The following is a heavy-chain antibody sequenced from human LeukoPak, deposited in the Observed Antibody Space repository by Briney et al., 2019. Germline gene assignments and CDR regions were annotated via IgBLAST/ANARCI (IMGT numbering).Heavy chain of an antibody. V-gene: IGHV5-51*01. CDR1: GYSFTNYW. CDR2: IYPGDSDT. Sequence: GESLKISCKGSGYSFTNYWIGWVRQMPGKGLEWMGIIYPGDSDTRYSPSFQGQVTISADKSISTAYLQWSSLKASDTDMYYCARARYCSSTSCPSPYYYYYMDLWGKGTTVTVCS. D-gene: IGHD2-2*01. CDR3: ARARYCSSTSCPSPYYYYYMDL. J-gene: IGHJ6*03.